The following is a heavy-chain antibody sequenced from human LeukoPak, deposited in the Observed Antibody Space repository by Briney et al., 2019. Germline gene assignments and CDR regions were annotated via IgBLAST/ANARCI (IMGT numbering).Heavy chain of an antibody. V-gene: IGHV3-30*18. CDR2: ISYDGSNK. CDR3: AKEGAVAWGY. CDR1: GFTFTSAW. Sequence: GGSLRLSCAAPGFTFTSAWMTWVRQAPGKGLEWVAVISYDGSNKYYADSVKGRFTISRDNSKNTLYLQMNSLRAEDTAVYYCAKEGAVAWGYWGQGTLVTVSS. J-gene: IGHJ4*02. D-gene: IGHD6-19*01.